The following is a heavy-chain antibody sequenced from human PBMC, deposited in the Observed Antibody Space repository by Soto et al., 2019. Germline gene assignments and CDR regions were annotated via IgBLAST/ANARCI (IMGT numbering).Heavy chain of an antibody. V-gene: IGHV3-21*01. CDR1: GFTFSSYS. D-gene: IGHD5-12*01. Sequence: PGGSLRLSCAASGFTFSSYSMNWVRQAPGKGLEWISSISSSSSYIYYADSVKGRFTISRDNAKNSLYLQMNSLRAEDTAVYYCARDRGSPGMVASTLEPDYYYYGMDVWGQGTTVTVSS. J-gene: IGHJ6*02. CDR3: ARDRGSPGMVASTLEPDYYYYGMDV. CDR2: ISSSSSYI.